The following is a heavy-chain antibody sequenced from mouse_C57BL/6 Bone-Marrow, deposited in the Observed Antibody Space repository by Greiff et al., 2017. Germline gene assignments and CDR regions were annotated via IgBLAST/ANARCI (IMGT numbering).Heavy chain of an antibody. CDR1: GYTFTSYG. V-gene: IGHV1-81*01. J-gene: IGHJ4*01. CDR3: ANYYGLSAMYS. CDR2: IYPRSGNT. Sequence: VQLKESGAELARPGASVKLSCKASGYTFTSYGISWVKQRTGQGLEWIGEIYPRSGNTYYNEKFKGKATLTAAKSSSTAYMELRSLTSEDSAVXLCANYYGLSAMYSWGQETSVTVSS. D-gene: IGHD1-1*01.